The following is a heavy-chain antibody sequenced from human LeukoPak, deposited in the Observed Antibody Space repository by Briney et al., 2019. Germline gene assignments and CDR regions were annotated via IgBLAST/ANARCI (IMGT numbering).Heavy chain of an antibody. V-gene: IGHV4-39*07. CDR1: GGSISSYY. Sequence: SETLSLTCTVSGGSISSYYWGWIRQPPGKGLEWIGSIYYSGSTYYNPSLKSRVTISVDTSKNQFSLKLSSVTAADTAVYYCARDQDDYVWGSYRTPFDYWGQGTLVTVSS. D-gene: IGHD3-16*02. CDR3: ARDQDDYVWGSYRTPFDY. CDR2: IYYSGST. J-gene: IGHJ4*02.